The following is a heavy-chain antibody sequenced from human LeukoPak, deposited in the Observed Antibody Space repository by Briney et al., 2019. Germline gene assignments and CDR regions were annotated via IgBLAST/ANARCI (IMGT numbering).Heavy chain of an antibody. CDR1: GDSLSSTTYY. J-gene: IGHJ4*02. Sequence: SETLSLTCTVSGDSLSSTTYYWGWIRQPPGKGLEWIGSVYYSGSTYYNPSLKSRVTISVDTSKNQFSLNLSSVTAADTAVYYCARLVNSVGARKPFDYWGQGTLVTVSS. D-gene: IGHD1-26*01. V-gene: IGHV4-39*07. CDR3: ARLVNSVGARKPFDY. CDR2: VYYSGST.